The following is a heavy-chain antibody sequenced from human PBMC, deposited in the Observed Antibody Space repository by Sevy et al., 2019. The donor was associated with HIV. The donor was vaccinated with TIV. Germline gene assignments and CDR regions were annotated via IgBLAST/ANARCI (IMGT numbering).Heavy chain of an antibody. J-gene: IGHJ4*02. D-gene: IGHD3-22*01. Sequence: ASVKVSCEASGYTFTTSGSNWVRQAPGQGLEWMGWISGYTENTKYTQKFQDRLTLTIDTSTSTAYMVLRSLTSGDTAVYYCARDWTPTSYYDSSAMEWDYYFDSWGQGTLVTVSS. V-gene: IGHV1-18*01. CDR3: ARDWTPTSYYDSSAMEWDYYFDS. CDR2: ISGYTENT. CDR1: GYTFTTSG.